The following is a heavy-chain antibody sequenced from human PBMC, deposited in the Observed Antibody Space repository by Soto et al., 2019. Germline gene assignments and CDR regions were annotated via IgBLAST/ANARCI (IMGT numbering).Heavy chain of an antibody. D-gene: IGHD3-16*02. V-gene: IGHV1-18*01. Sequence: GASVKVSCKASGYTFTSYGISWVRQAPGQGLEWMGWISAYNGNTNYAQKLQGRVTMTTDTSTSTAYMELRSLRSDDTAVYYCARLYYVWGSYRYFDYWGQGTLVTVLL. CDR1: GYTFTSYG. J-gene: IGHJ4*02. CDR3: ARLYYVWGSYRYFDY. CDR2: ISAYNGNT.